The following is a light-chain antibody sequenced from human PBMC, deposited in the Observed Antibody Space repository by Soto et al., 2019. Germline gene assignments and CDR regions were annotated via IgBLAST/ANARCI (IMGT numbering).Light chain of an antibody. CDR1: QSVSSSY. Sequence: EIVLTQSPGTLSLSPGERATLSCRASQSVSSSYLAWYQQKPGQAPRLLIYGASSRATGIPDRFSGSGSGTDFTSTISRLEPEDLAVYYCQQYCSSPPITFGQGTRLEIK. CDR3: QQYCSSPPIT. V-gene: IGKV3-20*01. J-gene: IGKJ5*01. CDR2: GAS.